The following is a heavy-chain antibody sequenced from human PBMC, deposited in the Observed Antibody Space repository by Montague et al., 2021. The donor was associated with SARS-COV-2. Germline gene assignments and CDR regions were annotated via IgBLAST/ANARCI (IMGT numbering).Heavy chain of an antibody. J-gene: IGHJ4*02. Sequence: CAISGDSVSRNRAAWNWIRQSPSRGLEWLGRTHYRSKCYNDFAVSVKSRITINPDTSKNQISLQLNSVTPEYTAVYYCAVELNYFFDYWGQGFLVSVSS. CDR1: GDSVSRNRAA. CDR2: THYRSKCYN. D-gene: IGHD1-7*01. V-gene: IGHV6-1*01. CDR3: AVELNYFFDY.